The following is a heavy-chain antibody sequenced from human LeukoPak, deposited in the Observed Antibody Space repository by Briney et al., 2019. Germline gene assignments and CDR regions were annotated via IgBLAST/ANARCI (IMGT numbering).Heavy chain of an antibody. D-gene: IGHD3-22*01. CDR1: GGSISNSGYY. J-gene: IGHJ4*02. Sequence: SETLSLTCTVSGGSISNSGYYWGWIRQPPGEGLEWIGNIYYSGSTYYNPSLKSRVTISVDTSKNQFSLKLSSVTAADTAVYYCAKTYYYDPFDFWGQGTLVTVSS. CDR2: IYYSGST. V-gene: IGHV4-39*01. CDR3: AKTYYYDPFDF.